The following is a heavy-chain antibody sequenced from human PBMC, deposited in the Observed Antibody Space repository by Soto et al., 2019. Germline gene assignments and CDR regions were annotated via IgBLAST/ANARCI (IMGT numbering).Heavy chain of an antibody. CDR3: ARGTYRSKTDFDY. CDR1: GFIFGSYS. J-gene: IGHJ4*02. V-gene: IGHV3-48*01. Sequence: GRSLRLSCAASGFIFGSYSMSWVRQAPGKGPEWISYIKSSGNNIYYADSVKGRFTISRDNAKNSLYLQMTSLRAEDTAVYYCARGTYRSKTDFDYWGQGTLVTVSS. D-gene: IGHD6-13*01. CDR2: IKSSGNNI.